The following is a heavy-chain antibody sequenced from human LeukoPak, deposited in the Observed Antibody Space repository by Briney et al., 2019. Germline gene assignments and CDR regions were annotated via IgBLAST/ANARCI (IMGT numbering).Heavy chain of an antibody. V-gene: IGHV3-7*01. Sequence: PGGSLRLSCAASGFTFSSYWMSWVRQAPGRGLEWVANIKQDGSEKYYVDSVKGRFTISRDNAKNSLYLQMNSLRAEDTAVYYCARDRLSLVMYYYGSSGETPGDYWGQGTLVTVSS. CDR1: GFTFSSYW. CDR2: IKQDGSEK. CDR3: ARDRLSLVMYYYGSSGETPGDY. J-gene: IGHJ4*02. D-gene: IGHD3-22*01.